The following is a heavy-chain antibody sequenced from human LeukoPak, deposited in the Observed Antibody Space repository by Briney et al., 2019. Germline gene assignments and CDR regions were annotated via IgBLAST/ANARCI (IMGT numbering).Heavy chain of an antibody. D-gene: IGHD3-9*01. J-gene: IGHJ3*02. CDR2: ISPYNGNT. Sequence: GASVKVSCKASGYTFTSFGISWVRQAPGQGLEWMGWISPYNGNTNFEQKSQGRVTMTTDISTSTAYMELRSLRSDDTAVYYCARSPPDIVTGYERWDAFDNWGQGTMVTVSS. CDR3: ARSPPDIVTGYERWDAFDN. CDR1: GYTFTSFG. V-gene: IGHV1-18*01.